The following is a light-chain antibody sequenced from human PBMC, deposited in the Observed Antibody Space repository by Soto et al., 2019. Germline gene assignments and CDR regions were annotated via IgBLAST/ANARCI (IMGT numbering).Light chain of an antibody. CDR3: QSYDSSLRGV. CDR2: GNS. Sequence: VLTQPPSVSGAPGQRVTISCTGSSSNIGAGYDVHWYQQLPGTAPKLLIYGNSNRPSGVPDRFSGSKSGTSASLAITGLQAEDEADYYCQSYDSSLRGVFGGGTTLTVL. J-gene: IGLJ2*01. V-gene: IGLV1-40*01. CDR1: SSNIGAGYD.